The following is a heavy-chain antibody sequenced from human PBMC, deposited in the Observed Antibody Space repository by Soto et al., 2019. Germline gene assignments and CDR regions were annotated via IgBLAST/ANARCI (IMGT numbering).Heavy chain of an antibody. CDR1: GFAFSPCG. Sequence: EVQVVESGGGLVKPGGSLRLSCAASGFAFSPCGMNWVRQAPGKGLEWVSSISSGGDYIFYADSVKGRFTISRDNAKNSLYLQMNSLRVEDAAVYYCARVGGSCSTASCFAYFDSWGQGTLVTVSS. D-gene: IGHD2-2*01. V-gene: IGHV3-21*06. CDR3: ARVGGSCSTASCFAYFDS. CDR2: ISSGGDYI. J-gene: IGHJ4*02.